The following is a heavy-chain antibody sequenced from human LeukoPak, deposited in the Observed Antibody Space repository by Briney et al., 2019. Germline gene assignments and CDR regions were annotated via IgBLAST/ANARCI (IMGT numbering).Heavy chain of an antibody. CDR1: GDSMSGYY. CDR3: ARAGYYSRFDY. Sequence: SETLSLTCTVYGDSMSGYYWSWIRQPPGKGLEWIGYIYFSGSTNYNPSLKSRVSFSVDTSRKQFSLKLSSVTAADTAVYYCARAGYYSRFDYWGQGTLVTVSS. CDR2: IYFSGST. D-gene: IGHD3-22*01. V-gene: IGHV4-59*12. J-gene: IGHJ4*02.